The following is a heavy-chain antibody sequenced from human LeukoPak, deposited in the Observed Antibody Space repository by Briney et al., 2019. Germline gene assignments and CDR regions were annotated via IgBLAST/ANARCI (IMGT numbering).Heavy chain of an antibody. D-gene: IGHD5-18*01. CDR1: GYSISSGYY. Sequence: SETLSLTCTVSGYSISSGYYWGWIRQPPGKGLEWIGSIYHSGSTHYNPSLKSRVTISVDTSKNQFSLKLSSVTAADTAVYYCASIAEVTFDYWGQGTLVTVSS. V-gene: IGHV4-38-2*02. CDR3: ASIAEVTFDY. J-gene: IGHJ4*02. CDR2: IYHSGST.